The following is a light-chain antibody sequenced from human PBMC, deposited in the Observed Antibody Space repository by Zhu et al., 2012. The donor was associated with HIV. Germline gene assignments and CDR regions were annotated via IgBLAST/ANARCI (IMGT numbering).Light chain of an antibody. J-gene: IGKJ1*01. CDR3: QQYNYSPRT. CDR1: QSISSTY. Sequence: EIVLTQSPGTLSLSPGERATLSCRASQSISSTYLAWYQQKPGQAPRLLIYGASSRATGIPDRFSGSGSGTDFTLTISRLEPEDFAVCYCQQYNYSPRTFGQGTKVEIK. CDR2: GAS. V-gene: IGKV3-20*01.